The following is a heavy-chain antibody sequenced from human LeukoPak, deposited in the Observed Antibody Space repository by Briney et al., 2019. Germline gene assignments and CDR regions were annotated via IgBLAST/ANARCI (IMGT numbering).Heavy chain of an antibody. CDR3: ARKLGYYYDSSGSIDAFDI. CDR2: IYYTGST. CDR1: GGSISSYY. Sequence: SETLSLTCTVSGGSISSYYWSWIRQPPGKGLGWIGYIYYTGSTNYSPSLKSRVTISLDTSKNHFSLKLSSVTAAGTAVYYCARKLGYYYDSSGSIDAFDIWGQGTMVTVSS. J-gene: IGHJ3*02. D-gene: IGHD3-22*01. V-gene: IGHV4-59*01.